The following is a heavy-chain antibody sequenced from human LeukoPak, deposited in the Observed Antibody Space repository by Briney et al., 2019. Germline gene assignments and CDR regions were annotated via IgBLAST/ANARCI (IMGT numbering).Heavy chain of an antibody. Sequence: GGSLRLSRAASGFTFSSYWMSWVRQAPGKGLEWVANIKQDGSEKYYVDSVKGRFTISRDNAKNSLYLQMNSLRAEDTAVYYCARLMYYYGSGSYLYWGQGTLVTVSS. CDR1: GFTFSSYW. CDR3: ARLMYYYGSGSYLY. J-gene: IGHJ4*02. CDR2: IKQDGSEK. D-gene: IGHD3-10*01. V-gene: IGHV3-7*01.